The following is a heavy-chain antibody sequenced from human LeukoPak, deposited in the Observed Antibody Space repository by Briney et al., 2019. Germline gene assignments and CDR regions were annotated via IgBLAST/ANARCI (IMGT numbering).Heavy chain of an antibody. CDR2: ISGSGGST. D-gene: IGHD5-18*01. CDR3: AGVDTAMVKHLPFDY. V-gene: IGHV3-23*01. CDR1: GFTFSSYA. Sequence: GGSLRLSCAASGFTFSSYAMSWVRQAPGKGLEWVSAISGSGGSTYYADSVKGRFTISRDNSKNTLYLQMNSLRAEDTAVYYCAGVDTAMVKHLPFDYWGQGTLVTVSS. J-gene: IGHJ4*02.